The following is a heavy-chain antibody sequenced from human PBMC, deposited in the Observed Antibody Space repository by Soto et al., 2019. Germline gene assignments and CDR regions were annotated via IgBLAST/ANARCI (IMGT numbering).Heavy chain of an antibody. J-gene: IGHJ4*02. CDR2: INHSGST. CDR3: ARDKITGLFDY. CDR1: GGSFSGYY. V-gene: IGHV4-34*01. D-gene: IGHD2-8*02. Sequence: QVQLQQWGAGLLKPSETLSLTCAVYGGSFSGYYWTWIRQPPGTGLEWIGEINHSGSTNYNPSLKGRVTISVDTSKNPLSLKRTSVTAADTAVYYCARDKITGLFDYWGQGTLVTVSS.